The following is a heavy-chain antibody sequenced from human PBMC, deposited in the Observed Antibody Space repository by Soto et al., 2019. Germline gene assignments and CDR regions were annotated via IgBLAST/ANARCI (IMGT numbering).Heavy chain of an antibody. CDR2: ILYDGSKK. CDR1: RFTFSSYG. J-gene: IGHJ6*02. Sequence: GGSLRLSCAASRFTFSSYGMHWVRQAPGKGLEWVAVILYDGSKKYYADSVKGRFTISRDNSKNTLYLQMSSLRAEDTALYYCVKDGSSGWPYFDDMDVWGQGTTVTVSS. CDR3: VKDGSSGWPYFDDMDV. D-gene: IGHD6-19*01. V-gene: IGHV3-30*18.